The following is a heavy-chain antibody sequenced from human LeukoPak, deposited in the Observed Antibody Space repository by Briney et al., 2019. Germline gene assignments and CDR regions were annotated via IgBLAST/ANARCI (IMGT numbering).Heavy chain of an antibody. CDR2: INHSGST. V-gene: IGHV4-34*01. J-gene: IGHJ6*03. CDR3: ARGQGLPGQYYYYSYYMDV. Sequence: SETLSLTCAVYGGSFSGYYWSWIRQPPGKGLEWIGEINHSGSTNYNPSLKSRVTISVDTSKNQFSLKLSSVTAADTAVYYCARGQGLPGQYYYYSYYMDVWGKGTTVTVSS. CDR1: GGSFSGYY. D-gene: IGHD4-11*01.